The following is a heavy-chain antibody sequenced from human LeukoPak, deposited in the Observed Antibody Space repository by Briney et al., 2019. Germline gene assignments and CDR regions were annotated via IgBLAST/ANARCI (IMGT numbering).Heavy chain of an antibody. CDR3: ARDYMDYYDSSGYVTFDC. V-gene: IGHV1-2*02. CDR2: VNPNSGGT. Sequence: ASVKVSCKASGYTFTGYYMHWVRQAPGQGLEWMGWVNPNSGGTNYAQKFQGRVTMTRDTSISTAYMELSRLGSGDTAVYYCARDYMDYYDSSGYVTFDCWGQGTLVTVSS. D-gene: IGHD3-22*01. CDR1: GYTFTGYY. J-gene: IGHJ4*02.